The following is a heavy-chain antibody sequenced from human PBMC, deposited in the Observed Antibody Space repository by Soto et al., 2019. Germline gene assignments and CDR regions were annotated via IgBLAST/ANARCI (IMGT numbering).Heavy chain of an antibody. D-gene: IGHD2-21*02. Sequence: QITLKESGPTLVKPTQTLTLTCTFSGFSLSTSGVGVGWIRQPPGKALEWLALIYWDDDKRYSPSLKSRLTITNDTYKNQLVLTMTNMDPVDTATYYCARSTYCGGDCYLAEYFQHWGQGTLVTVSS. V-gene: IGHV2-5*02. CDR1: GFSLSTSGVG. J-gene: IGHJ1*01. CDR2: IYWDDDK. CDR3: ARSTYCGGDCYLAEYFQH.